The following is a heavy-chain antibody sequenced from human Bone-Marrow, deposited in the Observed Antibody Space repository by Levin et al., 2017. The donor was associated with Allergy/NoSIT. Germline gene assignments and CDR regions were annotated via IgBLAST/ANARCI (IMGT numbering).Heavy chain of an antibody. J-gene: IGHJ6*03. CDR3: AAVPPSLLPLMEV. CDR1: GFTFTSSA. V-gene: IGHV1-58*02. Sequence: SVKVSCKASGFTFTSSAIQWVRQARGQRLEWIGWIVVGTGNTKYAEDFRERVTITSDMSTSTAYMELSSLRFEDTALYYCAAVPPSLLPLMEVWGSGTMVIVSS. CDR2: IVVGTGNT. D-gene: IGHD2-15*01.